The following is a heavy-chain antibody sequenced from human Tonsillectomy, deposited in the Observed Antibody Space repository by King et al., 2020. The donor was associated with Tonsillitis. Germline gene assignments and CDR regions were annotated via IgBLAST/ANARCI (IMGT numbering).Heavy chain of an antibody. D-gene: IGHD3-22*01. CDR3: ARGSWDYYDSSGYLQQTPLDY. CDR1: GFTFSSYW. J-gene: IGHJ4*02. CDR2: INSDGSST. Sequence: DVQLVESGGGLVQPGGSLRLSCAASGFTFSSYWLHWVRQAPGKGLVWISCINSDGSSTRYADSVKGRFTISRDNAENTLYLQMNSLRAEDTAVDYCARGSWDYYDSSGYLQQTPLDYWGQGTLVTVSS. V-gene: IGHV3-74*01.